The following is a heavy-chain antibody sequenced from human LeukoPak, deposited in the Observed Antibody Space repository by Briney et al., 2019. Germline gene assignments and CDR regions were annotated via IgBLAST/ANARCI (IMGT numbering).Heavy chain of an antibody. CDR1: GYTFTSYD. J-gene: IGHJ4*02. CDR2: MNPNSGNT. Sequence: GASVKVSCKASGYTFTSYDINWVRQATGQGLEWMGWMNPNSGNTGYAQKFQGRVTITRNTSISTAYMGLSSLRSEDTAVYYCARGLNLWFGEWGLWGQGTLVTGSS. D-gene: IGHD3-10*01. CDR3: ARGLNLWFGEWGL. V-gene: IGHV1-8*03.